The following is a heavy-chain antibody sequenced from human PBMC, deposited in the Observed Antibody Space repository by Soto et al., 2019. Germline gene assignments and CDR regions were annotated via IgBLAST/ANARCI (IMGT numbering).Heavy chain of an antibody. CDR1: GFTFSIYG. CDR2: ISSSSSNI. J-gene: IGHJ6*02. CDR3: ANYMDV. Sequence: EVQLVESGGGLVNPGGSLRLSCAASGFTFSIYGMNWVRQAPGKGLEWVSSISSSSSNIYYADSVKGRFTISRDNAKNSLYLQINCMRVEDPAVYYCANYMDVWGQGTTVTVSS. V-gene: IGHV3-21*01.